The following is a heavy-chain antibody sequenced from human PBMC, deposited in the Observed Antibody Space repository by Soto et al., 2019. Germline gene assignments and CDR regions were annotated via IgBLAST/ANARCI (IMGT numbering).Heavy chain of an antibody. CDR3: ARQSEYYYASGRAAPLYGMDV. V-gene: IGHV4-39*01. Sequence: ETLARTGSISGCSISSDSYYWGWIRQPPGKGLEWIGNIYYSGTTYCNPSLKSRVTISIDTSKNQFSLKLSSVTAADTAVYYCARQSEYYYASGRAAPLYGMDVWGQGTKVTVSS. D-gene: IGHD3-10*01. J-gene: IGHJ6*02. CDR1: GCSISSDSYY. CDR2: IYYSGTT.